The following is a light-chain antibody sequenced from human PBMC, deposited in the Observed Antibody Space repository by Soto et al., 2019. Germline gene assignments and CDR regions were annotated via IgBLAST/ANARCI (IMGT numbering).Light chain of an antibody. CDR2: EGS. J-gene: IGLJ2*01. Sequence: QSALTQPASVSGSPGQSITISCTGTSSDVGSYNLVSWYQQHPGKAPKRMIYEGSKRPSGVSNRFSGSKSGNTASLTISGLQAEDEGDYYCCSYAGSSLVVFGGGTKLTVL. CDR3: CSYAGSSLVV. V-gene: IGLV2-23*01. CDR1: SSDVGSYNL.